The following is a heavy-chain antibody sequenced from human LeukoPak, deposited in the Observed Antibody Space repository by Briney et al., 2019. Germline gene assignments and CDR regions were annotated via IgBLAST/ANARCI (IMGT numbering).Heavy chain of an antibody. CDR1: GGTFSSYA. J-gene: IGHJ4*02. CDR2: IIPIFGTA. D-gene: IGHD1-26*01. V-gene: IGHV1-69*13. Sequence: SVKVSCKASGGTFSSYAISWVRQAPGQGLEWMGGIIPIFGTANYAQKFQGRVTITADESTSTAYMELSSLRSEDTVVYYCARGRVGATTRYFDYWGQGTLVTVSS. CDR3: ARGRVGATTRYFDY.